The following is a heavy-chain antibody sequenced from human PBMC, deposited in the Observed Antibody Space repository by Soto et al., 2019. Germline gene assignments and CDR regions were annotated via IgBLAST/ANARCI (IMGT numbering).Heavy chain of an antibody. Sequence: TSETLSLTCTVAGVSISSYYWSLIRQPPGKGLEWIGYIYYSGSTNYNPSLKSRVTISVDTSKNQFSLKLSSVTAADTAVYYCARLELTASYYYYYYMDVWGKGTTVTVSS. CDR2: IYYSGST. CDR3: ARLELTASYYYYYYMDV. D-gene: IGHD2-8*01. CDR1: GVSISSYY. J-gene: IGHJ6*03. V-gene: IGHV4-59*08.